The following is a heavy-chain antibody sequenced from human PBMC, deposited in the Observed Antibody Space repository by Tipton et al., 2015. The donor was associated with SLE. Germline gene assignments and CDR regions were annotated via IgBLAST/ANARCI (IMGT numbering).Heavy chain of an antibody. V-gene: IGHV4-61*02. CDR1: GGSISSTNYY. CDR3: ATGISRTTFASRCRGGRCSSYYFDV. Sequence: TLSLTCTVSGGSISSTNYYWNWIRQPAGKGLEWIGCMFAGGGTDYNPSLKSRVTISVDTSKNQFSLRLSSVTAADTAVYYCATGISRTTFASRCRGGRCSSYYFDVWGRGTLVTVSS. CDR2: MFAGGGT. J-gene: IGHJ2*01. D-gene: IGHD2-15*01.